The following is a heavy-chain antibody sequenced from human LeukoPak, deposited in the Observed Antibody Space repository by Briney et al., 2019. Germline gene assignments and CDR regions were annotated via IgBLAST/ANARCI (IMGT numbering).Heavy chain of an antibody. Sequence: SETLSLTCTVSGDSISSTTYYWGWIRQPPGKGLEWIGSIYYTGSTYYNPSLKSRVTISVDTSKNQFSLKLSSVTAADTAVYYCARTWITAGYAFDIWGQGTMVTVSS. CDR2: IYYTGST. CDR1: GDSISSTTYY. V-gene: IGHV4-39*01. D-gene: IGHD5-12*01. J-gene: IGHJ3*02. CDR3: ARTWITAGYAFDI.